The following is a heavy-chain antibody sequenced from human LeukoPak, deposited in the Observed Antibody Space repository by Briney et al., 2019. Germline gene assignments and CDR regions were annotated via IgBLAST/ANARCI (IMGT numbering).Heavy chain of an antibody. D-gene: IGHD3-10*01. CDR3: ARENGSGSYYIPYYFDY. Sequence: PSETLSLTCTVSGGSISSGTYYWSWIRQPAGKGLEWIGRIYTSGSTNYNPSLKSRVTISLDTSKNQFSLKLSSVTAADTAVYYCARENGSGSYYIPYYFDYWGQGTLVTVSS. CDR1: GGSISSGTYY. CDR2: IYTSGST. J-gene: IGHJ4*02. V-gene: IGHV4-61*02.